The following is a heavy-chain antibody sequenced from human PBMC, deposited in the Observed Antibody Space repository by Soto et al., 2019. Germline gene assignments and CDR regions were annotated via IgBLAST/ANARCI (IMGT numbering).Heavy chain of an antibody. J-gene: IGHJ3*02. CDR1: GSTFSDTW. CDR2: IYPADSDI. CDR3: CRGAYYDSSGLVVDI. D-gene: IGHD3-22*01. V-gene: IGHV5-51*01. Sequence: GESLKISCEASGSTFSDTWIAWVRQLPGKGLEWMGIIYPADSDIRYSPSFQGHVTISAEKSLSAAYLHWIALKASDTAIYYCCRGAYYDSSGLVVDIWGPGTSVAVSS.